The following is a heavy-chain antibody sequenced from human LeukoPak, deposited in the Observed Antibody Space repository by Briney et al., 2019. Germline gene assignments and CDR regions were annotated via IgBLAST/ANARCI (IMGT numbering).Heavy chain of an antibody. V-gene: IGHV1-69*13. CDR1: GGTFSSYA. J-gene: IGHJ4*02. Sequence: GASVKVSCKASGGTFSSYAISWERQAPGQGLEWMGGIIPIFGTANYAQKFQGRVTITADESTSTAYMELSSLRSEDTAVYYCARGGATTFSRFDYWGQGTLVTVSS. CDR2: IIPIFGTA. CDR3: ARGGATTFSRFDY. D-gene: IGHD1-26*01.